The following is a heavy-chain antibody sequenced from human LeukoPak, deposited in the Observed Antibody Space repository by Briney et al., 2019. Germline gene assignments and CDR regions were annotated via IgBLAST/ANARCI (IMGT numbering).Heavy chain of an antibody. J-gene: IGHJ4*02. V-gene: IGHV3-23*01. D-gene: IGHD3-22*01. CDR1: GFTFSSHA. Sequence: GGSLRLSCAASGFTFSSHAMSWVRQAPGKGLEWVSGISGSGDSTNYADSVKGRFTISRDNSKNTLYLQVNSLRAEDTAIYYCAKYHSSGYYYFDYWGQGTLVTVSS. CDR3: AKYHSSGYYYFDY. CDR2: ISGSGDST.